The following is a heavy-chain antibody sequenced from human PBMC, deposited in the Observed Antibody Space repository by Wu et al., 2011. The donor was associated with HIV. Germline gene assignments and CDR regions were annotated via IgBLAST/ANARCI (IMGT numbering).Heavy chain of an antibody. CDR2: HPYRREP. Sequence: VQLVQSGAEVKKPGSSVKVSCKASGGSFRTFAINWVRQALERGLSDGKDHPYRREPKYAQKFQGRVTITADESTSTAYMELTSLRSDDTAVYYCAGPRGYSYGSFDYWGQGTLVTVSS. CDR1: GGSFRTFA. D-gene: IGHD5-18*01. J-gene: IGHJ4*02. V-gene: IGHV1-69*18. CDR3: AGPRGYSYGSFDY.